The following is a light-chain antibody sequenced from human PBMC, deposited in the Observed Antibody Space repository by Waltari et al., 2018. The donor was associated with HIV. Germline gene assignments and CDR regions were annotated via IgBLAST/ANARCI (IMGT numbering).Light chain of an antibody. CDR1: QDSSNS. CDR3: QQLNTYPHT. J-gene: IGKJ2*01. CDR2: STS. Sequence: DIHLTQSPSFLSASVGDRVTITCRASQDSSNSVAWYKQRPGKAPKLLMYSTSTLQSGVPSRFRGSRSRTEFTLTIASLQAEDFATYFCQQLNTYPHTFGQGTKVEI. V-gene: IGKV1-9*01.